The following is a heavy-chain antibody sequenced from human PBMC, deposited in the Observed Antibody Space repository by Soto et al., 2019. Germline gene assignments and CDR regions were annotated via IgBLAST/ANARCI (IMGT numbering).Heavy chain of an antibody. D-gene: IGHD3-22*01. CDR1: GYTFTGYY. J-gene: IGHJ6*02. V-gene: IGHV1-2*02. CDR2: INPNSGGT. CDR3: ARSYHYDSSGYYAYYYGMDV. Sequence: QVQLVQSGAEVKKPGASVKVSCKASGYTFTGYYMHWVRQAPGQGLEWMGWINPNSGGTNYAQKLQGGVTMTRDTSISTAYMELSRLRSDDTAVYYCARSYHYDSSGYYAYYYGMDVWGQGTTVTVSS.